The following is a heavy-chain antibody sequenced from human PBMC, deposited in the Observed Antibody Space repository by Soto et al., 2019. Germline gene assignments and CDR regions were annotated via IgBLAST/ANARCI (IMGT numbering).Heavy chain of an antibody. Sequence: PGGSLRLACAASGSTFSSYAMRWVRHASGKGLEWVAVISYDGSNKYYADSAKGRFTISRDNSKNTPYLQLNSLRVEDTAVYYRAREVDYSFVYWGQGTMVTASS. D-gene: IGHD1-26*01. CDR2: ISYDGSNK. CDR1: GSTFSSYA. CDR3: AREVDYSFVY. J-gene: IGHJ4*02. V-gene: IGHV3-30-3*01.